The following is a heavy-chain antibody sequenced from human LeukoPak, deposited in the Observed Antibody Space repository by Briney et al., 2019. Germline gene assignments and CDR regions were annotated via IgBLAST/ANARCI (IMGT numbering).Heavy chain of an antibody. CDR2: IYHSGST. D-gene: IGHD5-12*01. CDR1: GGSISSSNW. Sequence: PSGTLSLTCAVSGGSISSSNWWSGVRQPPGKGLEWIGEIYHSGSTNYNPSLKSRVTISVDKSKSQFSLKLSSVTAADTAVYYCARSRATIDGFYYYYYGMDVWGQGTTVTVSS. V-gene: IGHV4-4*02. J-gene: IGHJ6*02. CDR3: ARSRATIDGFYYYYYGMDV.